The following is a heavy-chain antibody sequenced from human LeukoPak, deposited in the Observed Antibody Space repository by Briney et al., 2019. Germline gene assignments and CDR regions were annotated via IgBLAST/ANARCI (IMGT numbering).Heavy chain of an antibody. Sequence: GGSLRLSSAASGFTFSSYSMNWVRQAPGKGLEWVSCISSSSTTIYYADSLKGRFTISRDNGKNSLYLQMNSLRDEDTAVYYCARDRYCGGDCYSNAFDIWGQGTMVTVSS. CDR3: ARDRYCGGDCYSNAFDI. D-gene: IGHD2-21*02. V-gene: IGHV3-48*02. CDR1: GFTFSSYS. CDR2: ISSSSTTI. J-gene: IGHJ3*02.